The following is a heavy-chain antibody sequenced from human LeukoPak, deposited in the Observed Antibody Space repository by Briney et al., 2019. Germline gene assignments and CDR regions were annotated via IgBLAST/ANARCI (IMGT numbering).Heavy chain of an antibody. J-gene: IGHJ4*02. CDR1: GGSISSSSYY. D-gene: IGHD6-13*01. Sequence: SETLSLTCTVSGGSISSSSYYWGWIRQPPGKGLEWIESIYYSGSTYYNPSLKSRVTISVDTSKNQFSLKLSSVTAADTAVYYCVGSIAAAGTGYWGQGTLVTVSS. CDR2: IYYSGST. V-gene: IGHV4-39*01. CDR3: VGSIAAAGTGY.